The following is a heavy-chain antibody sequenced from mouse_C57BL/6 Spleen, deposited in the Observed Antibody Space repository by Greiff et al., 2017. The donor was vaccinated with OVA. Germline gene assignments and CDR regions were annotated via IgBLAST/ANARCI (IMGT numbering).Heavy chain of an antibody. CDR1: GYAFSSSW. J-gene: IGHJ1*03. D-gene: IGHD1-1*01. Sequence: VQLVESGPELVKPGASVKISCKASGYAFSSSWMNWVKQRPGKGLEWIGRIYPGDGDTNYNGKFKGKATLTADKSSSTAYMQLSSLTSEDSAVYFCARGGYYGSSYWYFDVWGTGTTVTVSS. CDR3: ARGGYYGSSYWYFDV. CDR2: IYPGDGDT. V-gene: IGHV1-82*01.